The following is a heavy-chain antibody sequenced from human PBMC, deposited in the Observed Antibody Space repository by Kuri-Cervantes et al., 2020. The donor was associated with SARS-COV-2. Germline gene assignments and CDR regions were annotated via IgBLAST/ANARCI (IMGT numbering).Heavy chain of an antibody. J-gene: IGHJ6*02. CDR3: AGPRMMGYCSSTSCLSSYYYYGMDV. D-gene: IGHD2-2*01. CDR2: IYSGGST. Sequence: GGSLRLSCAASGFTVSSNYMSWVRQAPGKGLEWVSVIYSGGSTYYADSVKGRFTISRDNSKNTLYLQMNSLRAEDTAVYYCAGPRMMGYCSSTSCLSSYYYYGMDVWGQGTTVTVSS. V-gene: IGHV3-66*01. CDR1: GFTVSSNY.